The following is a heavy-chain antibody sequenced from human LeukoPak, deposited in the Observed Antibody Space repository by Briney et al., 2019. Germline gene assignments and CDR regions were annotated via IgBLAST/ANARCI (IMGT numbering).Heavy chain of an antibody. D-gene: IGHD4-17*01. CDR3: AKDFDGDYDIDY. V-gene: IGHV3-7*03. J-gene: IGHJ4*02. CDR1: RFTFSRYW. CDR2: IKQDGSEK. Sequence: GGSLRLSCAASRFTFSRYWMSWVRQAPGKGLEWVANIKQDGSEKYYVDSVKGRFTISRDNAKNSLYLQMNSLRAEDTAVYYCAKDFDGDYDIDYWGQGTLVTVSS.